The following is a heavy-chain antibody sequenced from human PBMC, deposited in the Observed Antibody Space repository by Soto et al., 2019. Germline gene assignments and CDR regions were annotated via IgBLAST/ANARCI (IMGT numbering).Heavy chain of an antibody. D-gene: IGHD3-9*01. CDR1: RYTFTSHG. CDR2: ISTFNGKT. Sequence: QIQLVQSGGDVKTPGASVKVSCTTSRYTFTSHGIAWVRQAPGQGLGWMGWISTFNGKTDYAPKFQGRVTMTADTITSTVHMELRSLRSDDTAVYYCARLLTEGATFREDAFDLWGPGTKVTVSS. V-gene: IGHV1-18*01. CDR3: ARLLTEGATFREDAFDL. J-gene: IGHJ3*01.